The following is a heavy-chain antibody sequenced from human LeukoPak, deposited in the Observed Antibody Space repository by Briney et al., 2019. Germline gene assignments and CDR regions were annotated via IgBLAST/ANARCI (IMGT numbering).Heavy chain of an antibody. CDR2: VSWNRDII. D-gene: IGHD2-15*01. J-gene: IGHJ6*03. Sequence: PGGPLRLSCAVSGFIFHDFAMQWAPEAPGKGLEWVSSVSWNRDIINYAHSVRGRFTVSRDNDQNSLYLEMNNLRPDDTALYYCVKSGGYFYMDAWGKGTTVIVSS. CDR3: VKSGGYFYMDA. V-gene: IGHV3-9*01. CDR1: GFIFHDFA.